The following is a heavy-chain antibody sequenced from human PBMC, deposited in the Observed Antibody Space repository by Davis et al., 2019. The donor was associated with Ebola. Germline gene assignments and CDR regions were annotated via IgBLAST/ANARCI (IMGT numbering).Heavy chain of an antibody. Sequence: PGGSLRLSCAASGFTFSDAWMSWVRQAPGKGLEWVGRIKSKTDGGTADYAAPVKTRFTISRDDSKNTLYLQMNSLKSEDTAVYYCTRTPAAGLWGQGTLVTVSS. CDR3: TRTPAAGL. V-gene: IGHV3-15*01. CDR2: IKSKTDGGTA. CDR1: GFTFSDAW. D-gene: IGHD6-13*01. J-gene: IGHJ4*02.